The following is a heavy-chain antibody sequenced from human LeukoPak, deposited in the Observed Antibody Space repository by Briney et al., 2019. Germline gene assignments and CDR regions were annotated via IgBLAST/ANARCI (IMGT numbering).Heavy chain of an antibody. Sequence: SETLSLTCTVSGGSISSGSYYWSWIRQPAGKGLEWIGRIYTSGSTNYNPSLKSRVTISVDTSKNQFSLKLSSVTAADTAVYYCARDRWGYSYGPSNYYYYYMDVWGKGTTVTVSS. V-gene: IGHV4-61*02. D-gene: IGHD5-18*01. CDR3: ARDRWGYSYGPSNYYYYYMDV. CDR2: IYTSGST. CDR1: GGSISSGSYY. J-gene: IGHJ6*03.